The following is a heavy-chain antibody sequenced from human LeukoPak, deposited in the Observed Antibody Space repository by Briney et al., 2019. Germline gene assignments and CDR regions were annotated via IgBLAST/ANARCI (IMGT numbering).Heavy chain of an antibody. J-gene: IGHJ6*02. CDR1: AASIRSYF. Sequence: PSETLSLTCTVSAASIRSYFWSWIRQPPGKGLEWIGNIYSGGNTNYNPSLKSRLTISVDTSRNQFSLRLSSVTAADTAVYYCPRDQDINYGLDVWGQGTTVTVSS. CDR2: IYSGGNT. CDR3: PRDQDINYGLDV. V-gene: IGHV4-59*01. D-gene: IGHD2-15*01.